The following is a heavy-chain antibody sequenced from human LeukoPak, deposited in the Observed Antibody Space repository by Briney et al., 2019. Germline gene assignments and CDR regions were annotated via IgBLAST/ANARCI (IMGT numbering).Heavy chain of an antibody. Sequence: ASVKVSCKASGYTFTGYYMHWVRQAPGQGLEWMGWISAYNGNTNYAQKLQGRVTMTTDTSTSTAYMELRSLRSDDTAVYYCARDGGYYDSSGYFDYWGQGTLVTVSS. CDR3: ARDGGYYDSSGYFDY. D-gene: IGHD3-22*01. J-gene: IGHJ4*02. V-gene: IGHV1-18*04. CDR1: GYTFTGYY. CDR2: ISAYNGNT.